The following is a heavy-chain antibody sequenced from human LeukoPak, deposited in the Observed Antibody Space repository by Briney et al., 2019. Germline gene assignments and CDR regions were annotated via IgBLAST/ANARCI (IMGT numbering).Heavy chain of an antibody. D-gene: IGHD3-10*01. V-gene: IGHV3-30*18. CDR1: GFTFSSYG. J-gene: IGHJ6*02. CDR3: AKDQVVRGVVLYGMDV. Sequence: GGSLRLSCAASGFTFSSYGMHWVRQAPGKGLEWVAVISYDGSNKYYADSVKGRFAISRDNSKNTLYLQMNSLRAEDTAVYYCAKDQVVRGVVLYGMDVWGQGTTVTVSS. CDR2: ISYDGSNK.